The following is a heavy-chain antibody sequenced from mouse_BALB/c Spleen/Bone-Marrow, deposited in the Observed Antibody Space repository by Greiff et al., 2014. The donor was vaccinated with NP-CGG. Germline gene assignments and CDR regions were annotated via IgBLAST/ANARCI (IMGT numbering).Heavy chain of an antibody. CDR2: INSDGGST. Sequence: VLLAESGCCLVQPGESLKLSCESNEYEFPSHAMSWVHKIPVKSLELVAAINSDGGSTFYPATMERRFIISRDNTKKTLYLQMSSLRSEDTALYYCARQGDYGSSWFAYWGQGTLVTVSA. J-gene: IGHJ3*01. D-gene: IGHD1-1*01. V-gene: IGHV5-2*01. CDR3: ARQGDYGSSWFAY. CDR1: EYEFPSHA.